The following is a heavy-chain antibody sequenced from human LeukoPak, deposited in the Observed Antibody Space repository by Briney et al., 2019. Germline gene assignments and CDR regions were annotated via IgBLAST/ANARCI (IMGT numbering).Heavy chain of an antibody. J-gene: IGHJ4*01. CDR2: IWSDGSNR. CDR3: ARDAQRGFDYSNSLEY. D-gene: IGHD4-11*01. V-gene: IGHV3-33*01. CDR1: GFIYSDDG. Sequence: GGSLRLSCAASGFIYSDDGMHWVRQAPGKGLEWGAVIWSDGSNRFYAGSVKGRFTISRDNSQNTLFLQMNSLRAENTAMYYCARDAQRGFDYSNSLEYWGHGTLVTVSS.